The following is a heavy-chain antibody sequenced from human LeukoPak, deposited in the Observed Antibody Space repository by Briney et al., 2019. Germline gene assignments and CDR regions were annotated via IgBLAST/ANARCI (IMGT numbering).Heavy chain of an antibody. CDR2: IYTSGST. D-gene: IGHD3-22*01. CDR3: ASSRGYYSGDAFDI. J-gene: IGHJ3*02. CDR1: GGSISSYY. Sequence: SETLSLTCTVSGGSISSYYWSWIRQPAGKGLEWIGRIYTSGSTNYNPSLKSRVTMSVDTSQNQFSLKLSSVTAAGTAVYYCASSRGYYSGDAFDIWGQGTMVTVSS. V-gene: IGHV4-4*07.